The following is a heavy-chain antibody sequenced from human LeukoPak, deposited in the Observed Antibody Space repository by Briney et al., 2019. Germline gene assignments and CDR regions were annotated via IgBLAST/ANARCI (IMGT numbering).Heavy chain of an antibody. Sequence: PGRSLRLSCAASGFTFDDYAMHWVRHAPGKGLEWVSGISWNSGSIGYADSVKGRFTISRDNAKNSLYLQMNSLRAEDTASYYCAKGNTYYYDSSGYYFGYWGQGTLVTVSS. J-gene: IGHJ4*02. D-gene: IGHD3-22*01. CDR1: GFTFDDYA. CDR2: ISWNSGSI. CDR3: AKGNTYYYDSSGYYFGY. V-gene: IGHV3-9*01.